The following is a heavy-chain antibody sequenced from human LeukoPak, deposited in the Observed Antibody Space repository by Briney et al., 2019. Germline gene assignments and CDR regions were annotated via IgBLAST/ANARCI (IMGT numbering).Heavy chain of an antibody. D-gene: IGHD6-19*01. CDR2: IDPSGGGA. V-gene: IGHV1-46*02. Sequence: LRASVKISCKASGYPFNTYYMHWVRQAPGQGLEWMGIIDPSGGGASYAQKFQGRVSLTRDMSTHTVYMEVTSLRSEDTAVYYCAIAGGMTSGWFSDDWGQGTLVTVSS. CDR1: GYPFNTYY. J-gene: IGHJ4*02. CDR3: AIAGGMTSGWFSDD.